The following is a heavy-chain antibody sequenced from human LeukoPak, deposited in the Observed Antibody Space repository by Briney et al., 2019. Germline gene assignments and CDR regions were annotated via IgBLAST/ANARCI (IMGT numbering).Heavy chain of an antibody. J-gene: IGHJ4*02. CDR1: GXTFSRHD. CDR2: ISDSGGAS. Sequence: GGSLRLSCGASGXTFSRHDVNWVRQAPGKGLEWVAVISDSGGASNYADSVKGRFTISRDNSKNTLYVQMDSLRVEDTAIYYCAKGVVGGRRDYYSYFDYWGQGTLVAVSS. V-gene: IGHV3-23*01. D-gene: IGHD3-22*01. CDR3: AKGVVGGRRDYYSYFDY.